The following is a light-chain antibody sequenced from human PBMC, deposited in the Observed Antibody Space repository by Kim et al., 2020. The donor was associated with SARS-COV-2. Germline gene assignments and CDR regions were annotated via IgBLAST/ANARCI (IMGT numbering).Light chain of an antibody. CDR2: KDS. V-gene: IGLV3-27*01. CDR3: YSAADNSWV. J-gene: IGLJ3*02. CDR1: VLAKKY. Sequence: PGRTARITCSGDVLAKKYARWFQQKPGQAPVLVIYKDSERPSGIPERFSGSSSGTTVTLTISGAQVEDEADYYCYSAADNSWVFGGGTQLTVL.